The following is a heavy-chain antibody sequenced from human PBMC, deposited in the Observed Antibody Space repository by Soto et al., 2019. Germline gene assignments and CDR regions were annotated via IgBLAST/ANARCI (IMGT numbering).Heavy chain of an antibody. D-gene: IGHD6-19*01. CDR3: ARRSRSSSGWYFLDY. Sequence: QVQLQASGPGLVKPSETLSLTCTVSGGSISSDSWSWIRQSPGKALEWIGYCYYNWVTKYNPSLKSRVTISVDTSHTQFSLRLTSVTAADTAVYYCARRSRSSSGWYFLDYWGQGTLVTVSS. J-gene: IGHJ4*02. V-gene: IGHV4-59*01. CDR1: GGSISSDS. CDR2: CYYNWVT.